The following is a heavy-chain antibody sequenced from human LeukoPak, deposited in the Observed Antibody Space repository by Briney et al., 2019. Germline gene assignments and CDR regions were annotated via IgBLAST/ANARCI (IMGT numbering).Heavy chain of an antibody. J-gene: IGHJ4*02. D-gene: IGHD3-22*01. V-gene: IGHV1-18*01. CDR1: GYTFTSYG. CDR3: ARDVNYYDSSGYSDY. CDR2: ISAYNGNT. Sequence: GASVKVSCKASGYTFTSYGISWVRQAPGQGLEWMGWISAYNGNTNYAQKLQGRVTMTTDTSTSTAYMELRSLRSDDTAVYYCARDVNYYDSSGYSDYWGQGTLVTVSS.